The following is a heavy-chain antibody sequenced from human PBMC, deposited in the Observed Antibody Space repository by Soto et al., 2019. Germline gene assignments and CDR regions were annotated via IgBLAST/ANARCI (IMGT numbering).Heavy chain of an antibody. CDR3: ARQGVVRGVRGPYYYYYMDV. CDR1: GGSFSGYY. J-gene: IGHJ6*03. Sequence: SETLSLTCAVYGGSFSGYYWSWIRQPPGKGLEWIGEINHSGSTNYNPSLKSRVTISVDTSKNQFSLKLSSVTAADTAVYYCARQGVVRGVRGPYYYYYMDVWGKGTTVTVSS. CDR2: INHSGST. V-gene: IGHV4-34*01. D-gene: IGHD3-10*01.